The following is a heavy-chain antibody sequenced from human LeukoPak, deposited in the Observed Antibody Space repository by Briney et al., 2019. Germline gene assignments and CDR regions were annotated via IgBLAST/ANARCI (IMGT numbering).Heavy chain of an antibody. Sequence: SETLSLTCAVYGGSFSGYYWSWIRQPPGEGLEWIGEINHSGSTNYNPSLKSRVTISVDTSKNQFSLKLSSVTAADTAVYYCVSEVDFAMDVWGKGTTVTVSS. J-gene: IGHJ6*04. V-gene: IGHV4-34*01. D-gene: IGHD3-3*01. CDR3: VSEVDFAMDV. CDR1: GGSFSGYY. CDR2: INHSGST.